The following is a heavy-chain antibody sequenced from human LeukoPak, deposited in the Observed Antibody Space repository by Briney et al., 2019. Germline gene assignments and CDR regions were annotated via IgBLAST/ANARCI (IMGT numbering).Heavy chain of an antibody. CDR3: AKGGHYYYGSGSYNWFDP. V-gene: IGHV3-30*02. D-gene: IGHD3-10*01. CDR2: IRYDGSNK. Sequence: GRSLRLSCAASGFTFSSYGMHWVRQAPGKGLEWVAFIRYDGSNKYYADSVKGRFTISRDNSKNTLYLQMNSLRAEDTAVYYCAKGGHYYYGSGSYNWFDPWGQGTLVTVSS. J-gene: IGHJ5*02. CDR1: GFTFSSYG.